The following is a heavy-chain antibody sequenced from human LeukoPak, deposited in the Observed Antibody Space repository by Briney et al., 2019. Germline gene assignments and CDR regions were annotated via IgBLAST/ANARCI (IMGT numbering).Heavy chain of an antibody. J-gene: IGHJ4*02. CDR1: GFTFGDYA. Sequence: GGSLRLSCTASGFTFGDYAMTWGRQAPGKGLEGVGFIASETYGGTAEYAASVKGRFTISRDDSKSIAYLQMNSLKTEDTAVYYCTRDQTPYYWGQGTLVTVSS. CDR3: TRDQTPYY. V-gene: IGHV3-49*04. CDR2: IASETYGGTA.